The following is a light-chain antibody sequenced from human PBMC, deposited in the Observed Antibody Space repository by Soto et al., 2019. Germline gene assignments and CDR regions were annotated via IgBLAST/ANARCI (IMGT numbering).Light chain of an antibody. V-gene: IGKV3-20*01. CDR3: HHYET. CDR2: GAS. Sequence: DIVMTQSPATLSVSPGDRATLSCRASQSVSRSYLGWYQQKPGQAPRLLMYGASIRAAGVPDRFSGSGSGTEFTLTISRLEPEDFTVYYCHHYETFGQGTKVDIK. CDR1: QSVSRSY. J-gene: IGKJ1*01.